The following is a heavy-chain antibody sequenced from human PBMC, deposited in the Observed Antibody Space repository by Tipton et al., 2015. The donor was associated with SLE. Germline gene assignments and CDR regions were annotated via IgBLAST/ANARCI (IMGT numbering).Heavy chain of an antibody. D-gene: IGHD3-9*01. CDR2: MYQTGTT. CDR1: GYSLSTGYY. CDR3: ARLVGGYDILIGYYQRYFDY. Sequence: TLSLTCTVSGYSLSTGYYWGWIRQPPGKGLGWIGNMYQTGTTDYNPSLKSRVTISLDTSKNPFSLTLRAVTAADTAVYYCARLVGGYDILIGYYQRYFDYWGQGTLVTVSS. J-gene: IGHJ4*02. V-gene: IGHV4-38-2*02.